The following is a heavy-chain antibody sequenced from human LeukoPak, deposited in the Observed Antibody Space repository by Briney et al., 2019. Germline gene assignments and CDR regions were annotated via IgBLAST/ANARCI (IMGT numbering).Heavy chain of an antibody. V-gene: IGHV1-8*01. CDR3: ARELIAAAGMNY. CDR2: MNPNSGNT. D-gene: IGHD6-13*01. CDR1: GYTFTSYD. J-gene: IGHJ4*02. Sequence: ASVTVSFKASGYTFTSYDINWVRQATGQGLEWMGWMNPNSGNTGYAQKFQGRVTMTRNTSISTAYMELSSLRSEDTAVYYCARELIAAAGMNYWGQGTLVTVSS.